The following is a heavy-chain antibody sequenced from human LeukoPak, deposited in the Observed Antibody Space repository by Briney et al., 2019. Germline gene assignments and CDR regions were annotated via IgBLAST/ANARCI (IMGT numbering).Heavy chain of an antibody. J-gene: IGHJ3*02. CDR3: ARPLSYYSDTSGDDAFDI. D-gene: IGHD3-22*01. CDR2: IYYSGST. CDR1: GGSISSSSYY. V-gene: IGHV4-39*07. Sequence: SETLSLTCTVSGGSISSSSYYWGWIRQPPGKGLEWIGSIYYSGSTYYNPSLKSRVTISVDTSNNQFSLKLSSVTAADTAVYYCARPLSYYSDTSGDDAFDIWGQGTMVTVSS.